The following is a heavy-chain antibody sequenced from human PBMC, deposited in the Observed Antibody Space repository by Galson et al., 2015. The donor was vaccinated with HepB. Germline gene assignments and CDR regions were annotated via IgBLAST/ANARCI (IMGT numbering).Heavy chain of an antibody. J-gene: IGHJ4*02. CDR2: IWYDGSIE. CDR1: GFTFSSYG. D-gene: IGHD5-12*01. CDR3: ARDRHPWHIDY. V-gene: IGHV3-33*01. Sequence: SLRLSCAASGFTFSSYGMYWVRQAPGKGLEWVAVIWYDGSIEYYRDSVRGRFTVSRDNSRNTLYLQMNSLRVDDTAVYYCARDRHPWHIDYWGQGTLVTVSS.